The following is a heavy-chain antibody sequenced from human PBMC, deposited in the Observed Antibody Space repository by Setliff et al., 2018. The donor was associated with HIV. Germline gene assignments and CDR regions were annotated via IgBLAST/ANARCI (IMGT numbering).Heavy chain of an antibody. CDR1: GGTFSSYA. J-gene: IGHJ6*02. CDR3: AGLGSGWSDSYYYAMDI. Sequence: SVKVSCKASGGTFSSYAISWVRQAPGQGLEWMGGIIPIFGTANYAQKFQGRVTITTDESTSTAYMELSSLRSEDTAVYYCAGLGSGWSDSYYYAMDIWGQGTTVTVSS. D-gene: IGHD6-19*01. V-gene: IGHV1-69*05. CDR2: IIPIFGTA.